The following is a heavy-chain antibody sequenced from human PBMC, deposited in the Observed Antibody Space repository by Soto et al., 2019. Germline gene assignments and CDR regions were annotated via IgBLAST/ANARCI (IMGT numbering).Heavy chain of an antibody. V-gene: IGHV3-7*01. CDR2: IKQDGSEK. D-gene: IGHD2-8*01. Sequence: GGSLRLSCAASGFTFSSYWMSWVRQAPGKGLEWVANIKQDGSEKYYVDSVKGRFTISRDNAKNSLYLQMNSLRAEDTAVYYCARDSTRAMVAALEYFQHWGQGTLVTVSS. J-gene: IGHJ1*01. CDR1: GFTFSSYW. CDR3: ARDSTRAMVAALEYFQH.